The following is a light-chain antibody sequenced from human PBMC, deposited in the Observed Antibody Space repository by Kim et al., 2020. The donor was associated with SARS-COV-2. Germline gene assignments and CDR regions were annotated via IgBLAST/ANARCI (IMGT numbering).Light chain of an antibody. J-gene: IGLJ3*02. CDR3: ETWDRNTRV. CDR1: SGHSINI. Sequence: STVKVTCTLSSGHSINIIAWHQYLPGKDPRYLMNLEGSGGYNRGSGVPDRFSGSSSGADRYLTISNLQSEDEADYYCETWDRNTRVFGGGTQLTVL. CDR2: LEGSGGY. V-gene: IGLV4-60*03.